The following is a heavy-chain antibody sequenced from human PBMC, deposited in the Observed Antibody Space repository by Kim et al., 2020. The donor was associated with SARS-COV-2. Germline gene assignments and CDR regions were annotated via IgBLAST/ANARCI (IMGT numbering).Heavy chain of an antibody. Sequence: GNTYYNPSLKSRVTIAIDTSKNQFSLNLSSVTAADTAVYYCARVDSNYFDYWGQETLVTVSS. D-gene: IGHD4-4*01. CDR2: GNT. V-gene: IGHV4-39*01. J-gene: IGHJ4*02. CDR3: ARVDSNYFDY.